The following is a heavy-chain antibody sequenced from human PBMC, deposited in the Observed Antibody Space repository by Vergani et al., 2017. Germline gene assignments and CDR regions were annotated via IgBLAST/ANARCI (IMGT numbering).Heavy chain of an antibody. CDR3: ARGLIRAYYDFWSPIGGMDV. CDR1: GFTFSSYG. J-gene: IGHJ6*02. CDR2: IWYDGSNK. D-gene: IGHD3-3*01. Sequence: QVQLVESGGGVVQTGRSLRLSCAASGFTFSSYGMHWVRQAPGKGLEWVAVIWYDGSNKYYADSVKGRFTISRDNSKNTLYLQMNSLRAEDTAVYYCARGLIRAYYDFWSPIGGMDVWGQGTTVTVSS. V-gene: IGHV3-33*01.